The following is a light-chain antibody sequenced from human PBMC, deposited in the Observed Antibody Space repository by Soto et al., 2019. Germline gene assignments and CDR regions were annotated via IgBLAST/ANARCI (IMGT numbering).Light chain of an antibody. J-gene: IGKJ1*01. V-gene: IGKV3-15*01. CDR1: QSVSSN. CDR2: GAS. Sequence: EIVMTQSPATLSVSPWERATLSCRASQSVSSNLAWYQQKPGKAPRLLIYGASTRATGIPARFSGSGSGTEFTLTISSLQSEDFAVYYCQQYNNWTWTFGQGTKVEIK. CDR3: QQYNNWTWT.